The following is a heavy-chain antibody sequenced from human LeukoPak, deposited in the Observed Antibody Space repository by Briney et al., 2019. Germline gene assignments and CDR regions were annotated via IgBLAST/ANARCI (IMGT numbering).Heavy chain of an antibody. Sequence: PSETLSLTCTVSGDSISSSSYYWGWIRQPPGKGLEWIGSIYYSGSTYYNPSLKSRVTISVDTSKNQFSLKLSSVTAADTAVYYCARYPSPGRNDFWSGYYTGLWYFDLWGRGTLVTVSS. J-gene: IGHJ2*01. V-gene: IGHV4-39*07. CDR3: ARYPSPGRNDFWSGYYTGLWYFDL. D-gene: IGHD3-3*01. CDR2: IYYSGST. CDR1: GDSISSSSYY.